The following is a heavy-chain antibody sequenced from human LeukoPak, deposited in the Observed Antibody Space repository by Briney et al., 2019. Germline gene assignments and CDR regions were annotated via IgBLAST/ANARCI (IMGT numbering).Heavy chain of an antibody. J-gene: IGHJ4*02. CDR1: GFTFSSYA. D-gene: IGHD6-13*01. CDR3: AREQISYSSSTNFDY. V-gene: IGHV3-33*08. CDR2: IWYDGSNK. Sequence: PGGSLRLSCAASGFTFSSYAMSWVRQAPGKGLEWVAVIWYDGSNKYYADSVKGRFTISRDNSKNTLYLQMNSLRAEDTAVYYCAREQISYSSSTNFDYWGQGTLVTVSS.